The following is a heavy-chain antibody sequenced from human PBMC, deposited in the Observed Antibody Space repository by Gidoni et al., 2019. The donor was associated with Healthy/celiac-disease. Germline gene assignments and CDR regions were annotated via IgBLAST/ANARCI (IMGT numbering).Heavy chain of an antibody. CDR3: AKRGYSGYGAYGMDV. CDR2: ISGSGGST. Sequence: EVQLLESGGGLVQPGGSLRLSCAASGFTFSSYAMSWVLQAPGKGLEWVSAISGSGGSTYYADYVKGRFTISRDNSKNTLYLQMNSLRAEETAVYYCAKRGYSGYGAYGMDVWGQGTTVTVSS. J-gene: IGHJ6*02. D-gene: IGHD5-12*01. CDR1: GFTFSSYA. V-gene: IGHV3-23*01.